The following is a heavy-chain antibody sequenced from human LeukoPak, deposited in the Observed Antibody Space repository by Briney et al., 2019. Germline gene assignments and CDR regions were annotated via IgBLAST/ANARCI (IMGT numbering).Heavy chain of an antibody. CDR3: GTDAYGDSYDY. V-gene: IGHV3-23*01. Sequence: PGGSLRLSCAASGFTFSSYAMSWVRQAPGKGLEWVSAISGGGGSTYYADSVKGRFTISRDNSKNTLYLRMYSLRAEDTAIYYCGTDAYGDSYDYWGQGTLVTVSS. J-gene: IGHJ4*02. CDR2: ISGGGGST. D-gene: IGHD4-17*01. CDR1: GFTFSSYA.